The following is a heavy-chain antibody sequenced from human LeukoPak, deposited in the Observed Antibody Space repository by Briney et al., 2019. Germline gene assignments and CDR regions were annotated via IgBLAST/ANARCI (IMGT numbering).Heavy chain of an antibody. CDR2: FDPEDGET. Sequence: ASVKVSCKVSGYTLTELSMHWVRQAPGKGLEWMGGFDPEDGETIYAQKFQGRVTMTEDTSTDTAYMELSSLRSEDTAAYYCARRVYDYVWGSYRPHAFDIWGQGTMVTVSS. D-gene: IGHD3-16*02. J-gene: IGHJ3*02. CDR1: GYTLTELS. CDR3: ARRVYDYVWGSYRPHAFDI. V-gene: IGHV1-24*01.